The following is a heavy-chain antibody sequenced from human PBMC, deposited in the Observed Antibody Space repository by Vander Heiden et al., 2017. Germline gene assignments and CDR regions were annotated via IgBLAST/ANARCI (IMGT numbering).Heavy chain of an antibody. V-gene: IGHV3-49*05. CDR3: TRSKIAVAGTGDY. Sequence: EVQLVESGGGLVKPGRSLRLSCTASGFTFGDYAMSWFRQAPGKGLEWVGFIRSKAYGGTTEYAAAVKGRFTISRDDSKSIAYLQMNSLKTEDTAVYYCTRSKIAVAGTGDYWGQGTLVTVSS. CDR1: GFTFGDYA. D-gene: IGHD6-19*01. CDR2: IRSKAYGGTT. J-gene: IGHJ4*02.